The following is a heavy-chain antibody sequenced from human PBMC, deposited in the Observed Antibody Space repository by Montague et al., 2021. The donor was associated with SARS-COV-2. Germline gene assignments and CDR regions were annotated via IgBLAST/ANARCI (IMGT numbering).Heavy chain of an antibody. D-gene: IGHD3-10*01. Sequence: SETLSLTCTGGVGEIRRRSEEHTPELQSPPVHVCRHLYEKKNTNYNPSLKSRVTISVDTSKNQFSLKLSSVTAADTAVYYCARVKRGYYYGLWVSGHFDYWGQGTLVTVSS. CDR1: VGEIRRRS. V-gene: IGHV4-59*01. J-gene: IGHJ4*02. CDR2: LYEKKNT. CDR3: ARVKRGYYYGLWVSGHFDY.